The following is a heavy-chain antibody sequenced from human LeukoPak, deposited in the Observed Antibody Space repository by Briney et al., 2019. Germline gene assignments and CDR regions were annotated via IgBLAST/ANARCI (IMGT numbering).Heavy chain of an antibody. V-gene: IGHV4-59*10. CDR1: GGSFSGYY. CDR2: IYTSGST. Sequence: SETLSLTCAVYGGSFSGYYWSWIRQPAGKGLEWIGRIYTSGSTNYNPSLKSRVTMSVDTSKNQFSLKLSSVTAADTAVYYCARGPVNVATENYFDYWGQGTLVTVSS. CDR3: ARGPVNVATENYFDY. J-gene: IGHJ4*02. D-gene: IGHD5-12*01.